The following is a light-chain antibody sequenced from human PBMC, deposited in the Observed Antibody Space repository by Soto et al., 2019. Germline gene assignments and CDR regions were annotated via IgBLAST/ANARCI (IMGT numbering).Light chain of an antibody. CDR1: QSLLDSDGYNC. CDR2: CGS. V-gene: IGKV2-28*01. Sequence: DIVMTQSPLSLPVSPGEPVSISCRSSQSLLDSDGYNCLDWYLQKPGQSPQVLIYCGSSLASGVPDRFSGSGSGTDFTLKISRVEAEDVGVYYCMQVQKIPPTFGQGTRLEIK. J-gene: IGKJ5*01. CDR3: MQVQKIPPT.